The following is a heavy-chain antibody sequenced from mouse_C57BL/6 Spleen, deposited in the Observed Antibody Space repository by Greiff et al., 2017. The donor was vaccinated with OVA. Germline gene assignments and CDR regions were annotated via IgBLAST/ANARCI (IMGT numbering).Heavy chain of an antibody. CDR2: INPNNGGT. D-gene: IGHD2-13*01. Sequence: EVQLLQSGPELVKPGASVKISCKASGYTFTDYYMNWVKQSHGKSLEWIGDINPNNGGTSYNQKFKGKATLTVDKSSSTAYMELRSLTSEDSAVYYCARGDLHWYFDVWGTGTTVTVSS. CDR1: GYTFTDYY. J-gene: IGHJ1*03. CDR3: ARGDLHWYFDV. V-gene: IGHV1-26*01.